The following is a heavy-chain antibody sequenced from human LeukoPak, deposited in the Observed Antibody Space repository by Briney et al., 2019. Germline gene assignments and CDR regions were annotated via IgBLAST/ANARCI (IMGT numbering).Heavy chain of an antibody. D-gene: IGHD5-24*01. Sequence: TSQTLSLTCSVFGGSISSGDYYWSWIRQHPGKGLAWIGYIYYTGSTYYNPSLKSRLTISVDTSKNQFSLKLSSATAADTAIYYCATRNSRDDYNYWGQGTLVTVSS. CDR3: ATRNSRDDYNY. CDR1: GGSISSGDYY. V-gene: IGHV4-31*03. J-gene: IGHJ4*02. CDR2: IYYTGST.